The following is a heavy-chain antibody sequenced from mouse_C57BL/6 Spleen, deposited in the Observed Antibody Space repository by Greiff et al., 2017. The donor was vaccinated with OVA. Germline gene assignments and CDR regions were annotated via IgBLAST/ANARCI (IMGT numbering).Heavy chain of an antibody. D-gene: IGHD2-4*01. J-gene: IGHJ2*01. CDR1: GFNIKDYY. V-gene: IGHV14-2*01. CDR3: ALIYYDYDVRFDY. CDR2: IDPEDGET. Sequence: EVQLQQSGAELVKPGASVKLSCTASGFNIKDYYMHWVKQRTEQGLEWIGRIDPEDGETKYDPKFKGKATITADTSSNTAYLQLSSLTSEDTAVYYCALIYYDYDVRFDYWGQGTTLTVSS.